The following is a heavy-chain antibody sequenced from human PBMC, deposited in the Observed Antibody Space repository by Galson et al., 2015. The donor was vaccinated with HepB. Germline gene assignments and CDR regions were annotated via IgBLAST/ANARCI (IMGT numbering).Heavy chain of an antibody. J-gene: IGHJ4*02. CDR3: ARGLDPNAARTDFDY. V-gene: IGHV5-51*03. CDR2: IYPGDSDT. Sequence: QSGAEVKKPGESLKISCKGSGYSFTSYWIGWVRQMPGKGLEWMGIIYPGDSDTRYSPSFQGQVTISADKSISTAYLQWSSLKASDTAMYYCARGLDPNAARTDFDYWGQGTLVTVSS. CDR1: GYSFTSYW. D-gene: IGHD6-13*01.